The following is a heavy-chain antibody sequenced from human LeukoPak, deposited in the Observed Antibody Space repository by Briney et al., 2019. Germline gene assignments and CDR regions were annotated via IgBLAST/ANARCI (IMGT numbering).Heavy chain of an antibody. D-gene: IGHD3-10*01. CDR3: ARDRYYIFDY. J-gene: IGHJ4*02. CDR2: ITSDGSST. CDR1: GFTFSSTW. V-gene: IGHV3-74*01. Sequence: GGSLRLSCAASGFTFSSTWMNWVRQGPGKGLEWVSRITSDGSSTICADSVKGRFTISRDNAKSTVYLQMNSLRAEDTAVYFCARDRYYIFDYWGQGAPVTVSS.